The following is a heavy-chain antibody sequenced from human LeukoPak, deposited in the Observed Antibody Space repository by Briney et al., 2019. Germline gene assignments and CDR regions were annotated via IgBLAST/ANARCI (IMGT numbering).Heavy chain of an antibody. D-gene: IGHD3-3*01. J-gene: IGHJ3*02. Sequence: PSETLSLTCAVYGGSFSGYYWSWIRQPPGKGLEWIGEINHSGSTNYNPSLKSRVTISVDTSKNQFSLKLSSVTAADTAVYYCARVGVLRFLYAFDIWGQGTMVTVSS. CDR3: ARVGVLRFLYAFDI. CDR2: INHSGST. V-gene: IGHV4-34*01. CDR1: GGSFSGYY.